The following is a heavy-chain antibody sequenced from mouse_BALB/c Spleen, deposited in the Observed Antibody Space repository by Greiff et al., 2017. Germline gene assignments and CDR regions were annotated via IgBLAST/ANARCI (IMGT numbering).Heavy chain of an antibody. Sequence: EVQVVESGGDLVKPGGSLKLSCAASGFTFSSYGMSWVRQTPDKRLEWVATISSGGSYTYYPDSVKGRFTISRDNAKNTLYLQMSSLKSEDTAMYYCAREDYRYDYAMDYWGQGTSVTVSS. CDR1: GFTFSSYG. V-gene: IGHV5-6*01. CDR2: ISSGGSYT. CDR3: AREDYRYDYAMDY. D-gene: IGHD2-14*01. J-gene: IGHJ4*01.